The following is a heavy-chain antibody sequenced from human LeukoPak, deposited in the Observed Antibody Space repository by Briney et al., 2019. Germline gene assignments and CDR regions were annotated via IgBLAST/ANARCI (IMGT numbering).Heavy chain of an antibody. D-gene: IGHD3-10*01. CDR3: VRDPGFGDLPPTY. V-gene: IGHV1-46*01. Sequence: GASVKVSCKASGYTFTSYYMHWVRQAPGQGLEWMGVINPRGGSTSYAQKFQGRVTMTRDTSTYTLYMELSSLRSEDTAVYYCVRDPGFGDLPPTYGGQGPLVSVSS. J-gene: IGHJ4*02. CDR1: GYTFTSYY. CDR2: INPRGGST.